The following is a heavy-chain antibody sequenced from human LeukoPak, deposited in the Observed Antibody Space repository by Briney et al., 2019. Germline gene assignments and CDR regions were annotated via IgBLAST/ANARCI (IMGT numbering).Heavy chain of an antibody. CDR2: IKQDGSEK. CDR3: XXXXGIAAAVFDY. CDR1: GFTFSSYW. V-gene: IGHV3-7*01. D-gene: IGHD6-13*01. Sequence: PGGSLRLSCAASGFTFSSYWMSWVRQAPGKGLEWVANIKQDGSEKYYVDSVKGRFTISRDNAKNSLYLQMNSLRAEDTAVYYXXXXXGIAAAVFDYWGQGTLVTVSS. J-gene: IGHJ4*02.